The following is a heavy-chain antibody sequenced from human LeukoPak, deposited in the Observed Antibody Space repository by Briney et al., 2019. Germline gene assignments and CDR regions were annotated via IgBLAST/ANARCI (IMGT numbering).Heavy chain of an antibody. Sequence: ASVKVSCKASGYTFTSYGVSWVRQAPGQGLEWMGRINPNSGGTNYAQKFQGRVTMTRDTSISTAYMGLSRLRSDDTAVYYCARDLEHIVVVTATPNWGQGTLVTVSS. CDR1: GYTFTSYG. CDR3: ARDLEHIVVVTATPN. V-gene: IGHV1-2*06. CDR2: INPNSGGT. J-gene: IGHJ4*02. D-gene: IGHD2-21*02.